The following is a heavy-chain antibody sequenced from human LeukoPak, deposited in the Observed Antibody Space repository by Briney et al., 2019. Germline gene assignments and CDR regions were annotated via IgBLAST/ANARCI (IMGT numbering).Heavy chain of an antibody. CDR2: IYYSGST. J-gene: IGHJ3*02. CDR1: GDSISSYY. D-gene: IGHD6-13*01. CDR3: AREGIAAAGMNAFDI. Sequence: SETLSLTCTVSGDSISSYYWSWIRQPPGKGLEWIGYIYYSGSTNYNPSLKGRVTISMDTSKTQFSLKLSSVTAADTAVYYCAREGIAAAGMNAFDIWGQGTMVTVSS. V-gene: IGHV4-59*01.